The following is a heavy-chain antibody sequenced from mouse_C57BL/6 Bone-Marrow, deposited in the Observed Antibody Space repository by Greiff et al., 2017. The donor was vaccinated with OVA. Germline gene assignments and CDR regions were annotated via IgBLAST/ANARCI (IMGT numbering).Heavy chain of an antibody. V-gene: IGHV7-3*01. D-gene: IGHD1-1*01. Sequence: EGMLVESGGGLAQPVDSLSLSCAASGFTFTNYYMSWVRQPPGKALEWLAFIRNKPNGSTTEYSASVKGRFTISRDNSQSILYLQMNALRAEDSATYYCARYKGRVAVDYFDYWGQGTALTVSS. J-gene: IGHJ2*01. CDR2: IRNKPNGSTT. CDR1: GFTFTNYY. CDR3: ARYKGRVAVDYFDY.